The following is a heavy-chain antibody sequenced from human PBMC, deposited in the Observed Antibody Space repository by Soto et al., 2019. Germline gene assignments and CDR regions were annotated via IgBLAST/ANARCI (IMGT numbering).Heavy chain of an antibody. J-gene: IGHJ5*02. CDR2: IYPGDSDT. V-gene: IGHV5-51*01. CDR1: GYSFTSYW. CDR3: ARHGGWFGENNWFDP. Sequence: PGESLKISCKGSGYSFTSYWIGWVRQMPGKGLEWMGIIYPGDSDTRYSPSFQGQVTISADKSISTAYLQWSSLKASDTAMYYCARHGGWFGENNWFDPWGQGTLVTVSS. D-gene: IGHD3-10*01.